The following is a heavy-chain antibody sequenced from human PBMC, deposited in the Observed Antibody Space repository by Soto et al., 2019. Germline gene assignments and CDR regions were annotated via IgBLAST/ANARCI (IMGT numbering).Heavy chain of an antibody. CDR2: ILYSGTT. D-gene: IGHD3-10*01. CDR1: GDSITRDDYY. V-gene: IGHV4-30-4*01. CDR3: ARDGGPLYYGMDF. J-gene: IGHJ6*02. Sequence: QVQLPESGPGLVKPSQTLSLTCTVSGDSITRDDYYWSWIRQPPGKGLEWIGYILYSGTTYYNPSLKSRLIISLDTSKNQFSLNLASVTAADTAVYYCARDGGPLYYGMDFWGQGTTVTGSS.